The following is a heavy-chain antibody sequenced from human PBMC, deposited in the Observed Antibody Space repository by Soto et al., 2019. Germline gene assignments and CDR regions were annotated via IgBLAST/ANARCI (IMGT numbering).Heavy chain of an antibody. CDR2: ISGSGGST. CDR1: GFTFSNYA. J-gene: IGHJ4*02. V-gene: IGHV3-23*01. Sequence: GGSLRLSCAASGFTFSNYAMSWVRQAPGKGLAWVSAISGSGGSTYYADSVKGRCTISRDNSKNTLYLQMNSLRAEDTALYYCAKVPVGATGRFDYWGQGTLVTVSS. D-gene: IGHD1-26*01. CDR3: AKVPVGATGRFDY.